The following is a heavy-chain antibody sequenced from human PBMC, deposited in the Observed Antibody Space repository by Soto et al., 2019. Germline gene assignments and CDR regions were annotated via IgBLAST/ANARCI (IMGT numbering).Heavy chain of an antibody. J-gene: IGHJ4*02. V-gene: IGHV4-59*08. CDR2: IYYSGST. CDR3: ARRYGSSFDY. CDR1: GGSISSYY. Sequence: QMQLQESGPGLVKPSETLSLTCTVSGGSISSYYWSWIRQPPGKGLEWIGYIYYSGSTNYNPSLKSRFTIAVDTSKSQFSLKLSSVTAADTAVYYCARRYGSSFDYWGQGTLVTVSS. D-gene: IGHD2-2*01.